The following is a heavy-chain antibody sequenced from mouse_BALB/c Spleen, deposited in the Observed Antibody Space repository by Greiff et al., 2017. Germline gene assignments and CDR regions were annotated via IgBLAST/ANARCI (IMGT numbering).Heavy chain of an antibody. CDR1: GFTFSSYA. CDR2: ISSGGST. V-gene: IGHV5-6-5*01. Sequence: EVKLVESGGGLVKPGGSLKLSCAASGFTFSSYAMSWVRQTPEKRLEWVASISSGGSTYYPDSVMGRFTISRDNARNILYLQMSSLRSEDTAMYYCARDRYDLWYFDVWGAGTTVTVSS. J-gene: IGHJ1*01. CDR3: ARDRYDLWYFDV. D-gene: IGHD2-14*01.